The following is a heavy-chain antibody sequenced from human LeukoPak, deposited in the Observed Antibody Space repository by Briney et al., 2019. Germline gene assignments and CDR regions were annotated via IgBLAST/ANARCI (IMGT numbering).Heavy chain of an antibody. V-gene: IGHV1-8*01. CDR1: GYTFTSYD. CDR3: ARASDKYYYDSSGYYA. J-gene: IGHJ5*02. Sequence: GASVKVSCKASGYTFTSYDIDWVRQATGQGLEWMGWMNPNSGNTGCAQKFQGRVTMTRNTSISTAYMELSSLRSEDTAVYYCARASDKYYYDSSGYYAWGQGTLVTVSS. CDR2: MNPNSGNT. D-gene: IGHD3-22*01.